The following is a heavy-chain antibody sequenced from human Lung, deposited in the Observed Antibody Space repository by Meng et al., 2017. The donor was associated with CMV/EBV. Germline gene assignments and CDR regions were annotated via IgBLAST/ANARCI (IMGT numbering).Heavy chain of an antibody. D-gene: IGHD1-26*01. Sequence: GESXKISCAASGFTFSGYAMHWVRQAPGKGLEWVSFLRYDGSNKHYADSVKGRFTISRDNSENTLYLQMNSLRPEDTAVYYCAKTGSGSYVDSWGHGTLVTVSS. CDR3: AKTGSGSYVDS. CDR1: GFTFSGYA. V-gene: IGHV3-30*02. CDR2: LRYDGSNK. J-gene: IGHJ4*01.